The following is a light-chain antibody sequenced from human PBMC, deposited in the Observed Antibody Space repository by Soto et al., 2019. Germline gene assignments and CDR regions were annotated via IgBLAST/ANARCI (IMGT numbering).Light chain of an antibody. J-gene: IGKJ2*01. CDR1: RSLSSY. CDR3: QQSYGTPRT. CDR2: AAS. Sequence: DIQMTQSPSSLSASVGDRVTISCRASRSLSSYLNWYQQKPGKAPKLLIYAASSLQSGVSSRFSGSGSGTDFTLTISSLQPEDFATYYCQQSYGTPRTFGQGTKLEIK. V-gene: IGKV1-39*01.